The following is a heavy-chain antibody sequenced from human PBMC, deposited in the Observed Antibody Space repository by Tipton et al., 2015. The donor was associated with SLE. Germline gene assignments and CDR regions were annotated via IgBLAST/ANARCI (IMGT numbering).Heavy chain of an antibody. V-gene: IGHV4-34*01. CDR1: GGSFNGYA. CDR3: ARDASAEPYDF. J-gene: IGHJ4*02. Sequence: TLSLTCALSGGSFNGYAWSWIRQSPGKKFEWIGEISHSRSVNYNPSLKSRATISLDVSANQFSLRLTSVTAADTAVYYCARDASAEPYDFWGQGTLVTVSS. D-gene: IGHD3-10*01. CDR2: ISHSRSV.